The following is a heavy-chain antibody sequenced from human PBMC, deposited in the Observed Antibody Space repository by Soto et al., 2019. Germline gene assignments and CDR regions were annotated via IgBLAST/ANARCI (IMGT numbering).Heavy chain of an antibody. CDR3: ARDELGSFLDYGDYVGGRSYYYYYMDV. Sequence: EVQLVESGGGLVQPGGSLRLSCAASGFTFSSYSMNWVRQAPGKGLEWVSYISSSSSTIYYADSVKGRFTISRDNAKNSMYLEMNGLRAEDTAVYYCARDELGSFLDYGDYVGGRSYYYYYMDVWGKGTTVTVSS. J-gene: IGHJ6*03. D-gene: IGHD4-17*01. CDR2: ISSSSSTI. CDR1: GFTFSSYS. V-gene: IGHV3-48*01.